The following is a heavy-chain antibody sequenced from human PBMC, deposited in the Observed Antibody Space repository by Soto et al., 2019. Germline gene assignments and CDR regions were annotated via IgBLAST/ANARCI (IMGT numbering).Heavy chain of an antibody. J-gene: IGHJ4*02. CDR3: AKDKGDKGSIGY. D-gene: IGHD3-10*01. CDR1: GFTFDDYA. V-gene: IGHV3-9*01. CDR2: ISWNSGSI. Sequence: GGSLRLSCAASGFTFDDYAMHLVRHAPGKGLEWVSGISWNSGSIGYAASVKGRFTTSRDNAKNSLYLQMNSLRAEDTALYYCAKDKGDKGSIGYWGQGTLVTVSS.